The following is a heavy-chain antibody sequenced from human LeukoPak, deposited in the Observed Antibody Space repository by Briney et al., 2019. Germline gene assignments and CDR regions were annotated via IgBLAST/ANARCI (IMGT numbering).Heavy chain of an antibody. D-gene: IGHD3-22*01. V-gene: IGHV3-66*01. CDR3: ARNYYDSSADYYFDY. J-gene: IGHJ4*02. CDR2: IYSGGGT. CDR1: GFTVSSSY. Sequence: GGSLRLSCAASGFTVSSSYMNWVRQAPGKGLEWVSLIYSGGGTYYADSVKGRFTISRDNSKNTLYLQMNSLRAEDTAVYYCARNYYDSSADYYFDYWGQGTLVTVSS.